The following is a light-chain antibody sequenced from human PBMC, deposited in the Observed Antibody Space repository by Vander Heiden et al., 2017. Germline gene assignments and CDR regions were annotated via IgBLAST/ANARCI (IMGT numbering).Light chain of an antibody. J-gene: IGKJ3*01. V-gene: IGKV4-1*01. CDR1: QSVLYSSNNKNY. CDR3: QQDDSTPHT. CDR2: WAS. Sequence: DIVMTQSPDSLAVSLGERATINCKSSQSVLYSSNNKNYLAWYQQKPGQPPKLLIYWASTRESGVPDRFSGSGSGTAFTLPISSLQAEDVAVYYCQQDDSTPHTFGHGTKVDIK.